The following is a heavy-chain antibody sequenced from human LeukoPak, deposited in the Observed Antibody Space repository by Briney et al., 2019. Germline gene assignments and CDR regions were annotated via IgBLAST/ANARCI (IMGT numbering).Heavy chain of an antibody. Sequence: PGGTLRLSCEASGFTLDDYGMSWVRQAAGKGLEWVSAITNWNGGSTGYAGSVRARFTVSRDNAKNSLYLQMNSLRAEDMALYYCARCSRSSTDCYSAFDIWGQGTVVTVSS. J-gene: IGHJ3*02. CDR1: GFTLDDYG. V-gene: IGHV3-20*04. CDR2: ITNWNGGST. CDR3: ARCSRSSTDCYSAFDI. D-gene: IGHD2-2*02.